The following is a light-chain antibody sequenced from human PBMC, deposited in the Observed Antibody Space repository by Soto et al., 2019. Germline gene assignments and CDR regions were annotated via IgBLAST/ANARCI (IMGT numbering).Light chain of an antibody. CDR2: KVS. CDR1: QSLVYSDGNTY. V-gene: IGKV2-30*01. J-gene: IGKJ1*01. CDR3: MQGTHCT. Sequence: DVVMTKSPLSLPVTLGQPASISCRSSQSLVYSDGNTYLNWSQQRPGQSPRRLIYKVSNGDSGVPDRFSGSGSGTAFTLKISRVEAEDVGVYYCMQGTHCTFGQGTKVDIK.